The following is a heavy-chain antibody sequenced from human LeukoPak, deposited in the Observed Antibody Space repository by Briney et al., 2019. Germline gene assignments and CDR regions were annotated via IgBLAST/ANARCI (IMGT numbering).Heavy chain of an antibody. CDR2: ISGSGGST. J-gene: IGHJ1*01. CDR3: AKDRVNGSSWYSEYFQH. Sequence: GGSLRLSCAASGFTFSSYAMSWVRQAPGKGLEWVSAISGSGGSTYYADSVKGRFTISRDNSKNTLYLQINSLRAEDTAVYYCAKDRVNGSSWYSEYFQHWGQGTLVTVSS. V-gene: IGHV3-23*01. D-gene: IGHD6-13*01. CDR1: GFTFSSYA.